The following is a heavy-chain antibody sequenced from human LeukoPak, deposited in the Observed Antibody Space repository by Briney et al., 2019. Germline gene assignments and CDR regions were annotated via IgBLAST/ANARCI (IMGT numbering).Heavy chain of an antibody. CDR1: GYTFTSYA. CDR2: INAGNGNT. V-gene: IGHV1-3*01. D-gene: IGHD6-13*01. Sequence: ASVKVSCKASGYTFTSYAMHWVRQAPGQRLEWMGWINAGNGNTKYSQKFQGRVTITRDISASTAYMELSSLRSEDTAVYYCARDLVSSRATGPWGYWGQGTLVTVSS. J-gene: IGHJ4*02. CDR3: ARDLVSSRATGPWGY.